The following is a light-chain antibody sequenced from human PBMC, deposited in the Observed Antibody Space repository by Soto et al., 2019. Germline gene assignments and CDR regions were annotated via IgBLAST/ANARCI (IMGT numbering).Light chain of an antibody. V-gene: IGLV2-14*03. Sequence: QSALTQPASVSGSPGQSITISCTGTSSDVGAYKYVSWCQQHPGKAPKHIMYGVSKRPSGVSNRFSDSKSGNTDFLTITGLQHEEEADYYCSSFTGTTTLDVFGTGTKVT. CDR2: GVS. CDR3: SSFTGTTTLDV. J-gene: IGLJ1*01. CDR1: SSDVGAYKY.